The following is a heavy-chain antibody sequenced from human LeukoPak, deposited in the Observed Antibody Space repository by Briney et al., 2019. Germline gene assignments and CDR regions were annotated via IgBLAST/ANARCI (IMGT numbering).Heavy chain of an antibody. CDR3: ASYGDYDSYYYGMDV. CDR2: VYPGDSDT. J-gene: IGHJ6*02. V-gene: IGHV5-51*01. Sequence: GASLQISCKGSGYRFTSYWIGWVRQLPGKGLEWMGIVYPGDSDTRYSPSFQGQVTISADKSISTAYLQWSSLKASDTAMYYCASYGDYDSYYYGMDVWGQGTTVTVSS. D-gene: IGHD4-17*01. CDR1: GYRFTSYW.